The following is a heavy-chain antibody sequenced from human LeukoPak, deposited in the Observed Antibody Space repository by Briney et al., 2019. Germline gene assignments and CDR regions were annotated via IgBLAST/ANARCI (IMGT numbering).Heavy chain of an antibody. Sequence: GGSLRLSCAASGFTFSSYGMHWVCQAPGKGLEWVAVISYDGSNKYYADSVKGRFTTSRDNSKNTLYLQLNSLRAEDTAVYYCAKGSGIDYWGQGTLVTVSS. V-gene: IGHV3-30*18. J-gene: IGHJ4*02. D-gene: IGHD3-10*01. CDR2: ISYDGSNK. CDR1: GFTFSSYG. CDR3: AKGSGIDY.